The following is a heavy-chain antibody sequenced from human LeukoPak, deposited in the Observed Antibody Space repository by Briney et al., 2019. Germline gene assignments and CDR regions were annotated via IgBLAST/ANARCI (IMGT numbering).Heavy chain of an antibody. D-gene: IGHD2-15*01. J-gene: IGHJ3*02. CDR1: GYSFTGFW. Sequence: GESLKISCKASGYSFTGFWIAWARQMPGKGLEWMGIIYPSDSDTRYSPSFQGQVTISADKSISTAYLQWSSLKASDTAMYYCARRILGLPRDAFDIWGQGTMVTVSS. V-gene: IGHV5-51*01. CDR3: ARRILGLPRDAFDI. CDR2: IYPSDSDT.